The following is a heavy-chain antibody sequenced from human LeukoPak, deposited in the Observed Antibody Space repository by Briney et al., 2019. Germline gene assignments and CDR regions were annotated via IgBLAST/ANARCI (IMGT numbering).Heavy chain of an antibody. CDR1: GGSISRSRYS. CDR2: IAYGGTT. Sequence: SVTLSLTCTVSGGSISRSRYSWGWVRQPPGKGLEWIGSIAYGGTTYYNPSLNSRVTISVDTSNNQLSLKLRSVTAADTALYYCARHGAQLLSYFDYWGQGTLVTVSS. J-gene: IGHJ4*02. CDR3: ARHGAQLLSYFDY. V-gene: IGHV4-39*01. D-gene: IGHD2-2*01.